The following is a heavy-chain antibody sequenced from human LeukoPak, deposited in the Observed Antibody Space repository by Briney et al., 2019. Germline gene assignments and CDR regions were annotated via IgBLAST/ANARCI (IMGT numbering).Heavy chain of an antibody. CDR1: GFTFSSYW. D-gene: IGHD5-18*01. CDR2: IKQDGSEK. V-gene: IGHV3-7*01. Sequence: GGSLRLSCAASGFTFSSYWMSWVRQAPGKGLEWVANIKQDGSEKKYVDSVKGRLTISRDNAKNSLYLQMNSLRVEDTAVYYCVRDSLVGYGHRSFDCWGQGTLVTVSS. CDR3: VRDSLVGYGHRSFDC. J-gene: IGHJ4*02.